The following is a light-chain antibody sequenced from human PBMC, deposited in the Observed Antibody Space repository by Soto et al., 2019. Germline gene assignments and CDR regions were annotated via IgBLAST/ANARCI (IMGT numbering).Light chain of an antibody. CDR2: SNN. CDR3: AAWDDSLSAFYV. CDR1: SSNIGSNY. Sequence: QSVLTQPPSASGTPGQRVTISCSGSSSNIGSNYVYWYQQLPGTAPKLLIYSNNQRPSGVPDRFSGSKSGTSASLAISGLRSEDEADYYCAAWDDSLSAFYVFXTGTKGTVL. V-gene: IGLV1-47*02. J-gene: IGLJ1*01.